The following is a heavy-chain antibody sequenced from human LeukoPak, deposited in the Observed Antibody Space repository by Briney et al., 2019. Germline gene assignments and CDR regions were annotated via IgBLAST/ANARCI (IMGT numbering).Heavy chain of an antibody. CDR1: GFSVSSNY. V-gene: IGHV4-59*02. J-gene: IGHJ3*02. D-gene: IGHD4-23*01. CDR2: IYYSGST. Sequence: GSLRLSCAASGFSVSSNYMSWVRQAPGKGLEWIGYIYYSGSTNYNPSLKSRVTISVDTSKNQFSLKLSSVTAADTAVYYCARAPPFDYGGNFLNAFDIWGQGTMVTVSS. CDR3: ARAPPFDYGGNFLNAFDI.